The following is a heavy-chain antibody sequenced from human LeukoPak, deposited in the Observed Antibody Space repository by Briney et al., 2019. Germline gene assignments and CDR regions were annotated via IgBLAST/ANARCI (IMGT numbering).Heavy chain of an antibody. CDR1: GFTFSIYD. J-gene: IGHJ4*02. CDR3: AKDASTTAITCNDY. D-gene: IGHD3-16*01. CDR2: IRGRGSGGA. Sequence: GGSLGLSCATSGFTFSIYDMNWVRQAPGKGLEWVSSIRGRGSGGAFYADSVKGRFTISRDNSKNTLFLEMNSLTVEDTAVYYCAKDASTTAITCNDYWGQGTLVTVSS. V-gene: IGHV3-23*01.